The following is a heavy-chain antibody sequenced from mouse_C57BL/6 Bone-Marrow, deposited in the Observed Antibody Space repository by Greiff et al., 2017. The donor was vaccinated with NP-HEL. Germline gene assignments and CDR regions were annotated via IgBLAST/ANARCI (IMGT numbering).Heavy chain of an antibody. J-gene: IGHJ4*01. CDR3: TLWLRHAMDY. CDR2: IDPENGDT. V-gene: IGHV14-4*01. D-gene: IGHD2-2*01. Sequence: DVHLVESGAELVRPGASVKLSCTASGFNIKDDYMHWVKQRPEQGLEWIGWIDPENGDTEYASKFQGKATITADTSSNTAYLQLSSLTSEDTAVYYCTLWLRHAMDYWGQGTSVTVSS. CDR1: GFNIKDDY.